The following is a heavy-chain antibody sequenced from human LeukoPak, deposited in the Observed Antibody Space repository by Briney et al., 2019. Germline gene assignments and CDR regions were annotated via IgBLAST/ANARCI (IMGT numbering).Heavy chain of an antibody. J-gene: IGHJ5*02. CDR2: INPSGGST. CDR3: ARVVAVVAAHARWFDP. Sequence: ASAKVSCKASGYTFTSYYMHWVRQAPGQGLEWMGIINPSGGSTSYAQKFQGRVTMTRDTSTSTVYMELSSLRSEDTAVYYCARVVAVVAAHARWFDPWGQGTLVTVSS. CDR1: GYTFTSYY. D-gene: IGHD2-15*01. V-gene: IGHV1-46*01.